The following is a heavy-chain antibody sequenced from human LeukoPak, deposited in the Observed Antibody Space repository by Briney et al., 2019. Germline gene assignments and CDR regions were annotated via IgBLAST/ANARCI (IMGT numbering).Heavy chain of an antibody. CDR2: IIPIFGTA. CDR3: ARSQRTAALFDT. V-gene: IGHV1-69*13. Sequence: SVKVSCKASGGTFSSYAISWVRQAPGQGLEWMGGIIPIFGTANYAQKFQGRVTITADESTGTTYMELSSLRSDDTAVYFCARSQRTAALFDTWGQGTLVTVSS. D-gene: IGHD6-13*01. J-gene: IGHJ4*02. CDR1: GGTFSSYA.